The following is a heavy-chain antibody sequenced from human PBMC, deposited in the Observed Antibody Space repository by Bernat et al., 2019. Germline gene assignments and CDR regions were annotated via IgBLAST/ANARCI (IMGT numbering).Heavy chain of an antibody. CDR3: ARSYVDFRKPEIDDAFDS. V-gene: IGHV3-33*03. J-gene: IGHJ3*01. D-gene: IGHD4-17*01. CDR2: IWYDASNK. Sequence: QVQLVESGGGVVQPGRSLRLSCAASGFTFSIFAMHWVRQAPGMGLEWVAVIWYDASNKFYGDSVKGRFTISRDNSKNTVYLQMNSLRAEDTAVYYCARSYVDFRKPEIDDAFDSWGRGTMVTVSS. CDR1: GFTFSIFA.